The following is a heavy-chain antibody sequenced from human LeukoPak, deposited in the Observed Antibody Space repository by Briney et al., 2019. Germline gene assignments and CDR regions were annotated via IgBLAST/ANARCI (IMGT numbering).Heavy chain of an antibody. V-gene: IGHV1-18*01. CDR1: GYTFTSYG. CDR3: ARTPYGSGSYNWLDP. D-gene: IGHD3-10*01. CDR2: ISAYNGNT. J-gene: IGHJ5*02. Sequence: ASVKVSCKASGYTFTSYGISWVRQAPGQGLEWMGWISAYNGNTNYAQKLQGRVTMTTDTSTSTAYMELRSLRSDDTAVYYCARTPYGSGSYNWLDPWGQGTLVTVSS.